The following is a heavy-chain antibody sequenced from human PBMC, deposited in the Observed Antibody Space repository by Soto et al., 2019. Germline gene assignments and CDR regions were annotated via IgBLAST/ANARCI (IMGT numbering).Heavy chain of an antibody. V-gene: IGHV3-30*18. J-gene: IGHJ4*02. CDR2: ISYDGSNK. CDR3: AKDYGRLLWFGELFSYYFDY. CDR1: GFTFSSYG. D-gene: IGHD3-10*01. Sequence: PGGSLRLSCAASGFTFSSYGMHWVRQAPGKGLEWVAVISYDGSNKYYADSVKGRFTISRDNSKNTLYLQMNSLRAEDTAVYYCAKDYGRLLWFGELFSYYFDYWGQGTLVTVSS.